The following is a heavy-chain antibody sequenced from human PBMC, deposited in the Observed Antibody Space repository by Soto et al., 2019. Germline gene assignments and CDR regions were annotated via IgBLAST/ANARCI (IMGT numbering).Heavy chain of an antibody. CDR1: GYAFTGYY. V-gene: IGHV1-2*04. CDR2: INPDTGGT. Sequence: QVQLVQSGAEGKKSGASVKVSCKASGYAFTGYYLHWVRQAPGQGLEWMGWINPDTGGTDSTQKFQGWVTMTRDTSLSTAYMELSSAKSDHPAVYFCARAYGRDGSSQHRGAFDDWGQGTLVIVSS. J-gene: IGHJ4*02. CDR3: ARAYGRDGSSQHRGAFDD. D-gene: IGHD2-2*01.